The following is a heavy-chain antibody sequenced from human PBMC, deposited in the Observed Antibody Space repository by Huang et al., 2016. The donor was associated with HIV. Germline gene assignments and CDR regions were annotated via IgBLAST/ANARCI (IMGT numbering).Heavy chain of an antibody. CDR2: FDPEIGET. V-gene: IGHV1-24*01. CDR3: ATGFDVFFDF. J-gene: IGHJ4*02. CDR1: DYTLTELS. Sequence: QVQLVQSRAAVKKPGASVKVSCKVSDYTLTELSIHLVRQPPGKGLEWMGVFDPEIGETIYAQKFQGRVTRTEDTSTETAFMELSGLRPEDTAVYYCATGFDVFFDFWGQGTLVTVSS. D-gene: IGHD3-9*01.